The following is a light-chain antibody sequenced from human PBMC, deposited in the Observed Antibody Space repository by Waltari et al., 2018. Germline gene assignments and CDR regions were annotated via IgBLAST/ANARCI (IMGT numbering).Light chain of an antibody. CDR1: SSNIGSNT. Sequence: QSVLTQPPSASGTPGQRVTISCSGSSSNIGSNTVNWYQQLPGTAPKLLIYSNNQRPAGVPDRFSGSKSGTSAPLAISGLQSEDEADDYCAAWDDSLNGWVFGGGTKLTVL. J-gene: IGLJ3*02. CDR3: AAWDDSLNGWV. CDR2: SNN. V-gene: IGLV1-44*01.